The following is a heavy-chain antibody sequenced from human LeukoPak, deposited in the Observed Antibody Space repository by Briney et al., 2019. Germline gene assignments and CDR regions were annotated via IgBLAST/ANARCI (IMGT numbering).Heavy chain of an antibody. V-gene: IGHV3-9*01. J-gene: IGHJ4*02. CDR1: GFTFDDYA. CDR2: ISWNSGSI. CDR3: ASRGHVGSGTYSPYDY. Sequence: GGSLRLSCAASGFTFDDYAMHWVRQAPGKGLEWVSGISWNSGSIGYADSVKGRFTISRDNAKNSLYLQMTSLRAEDTALYYCASRGHVGSGTYSPYDYWGQGTLVTVSS. D-gene: IGHD3-10*01.